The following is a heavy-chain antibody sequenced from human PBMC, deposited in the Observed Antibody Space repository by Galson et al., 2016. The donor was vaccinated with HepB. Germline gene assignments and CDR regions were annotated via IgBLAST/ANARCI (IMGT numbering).Heavy chain of an antibody. CDR2: INAGNGNI. CDR3: AAGPFIAVTWADAFDI. V-gene: IGHV1-3*01. J-gene: IGHJ3*02. CDR1: GYTFTSYA. D-gene: IGHD6-19*01. Sequence: SVKVSCKASGYTFTSYAMHWVRQAPGQRLEWLGWINAGNGNIKYSQRFQDRVTLTRDTSASTAYMELSSLRSEDTAVYYCAAGPFIAVTWADAFDIWGQGTMVTVSS.